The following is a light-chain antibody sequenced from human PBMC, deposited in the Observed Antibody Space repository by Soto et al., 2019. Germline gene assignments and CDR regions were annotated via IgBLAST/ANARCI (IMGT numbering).Light chain of an antibody. Sequence: DIQMTQSPSSLSVSIGDRVTITCRAGQSIGNYLNWYQQKPGKAPNLLIYATSSLQSGVPSRFSGSGSGTEFTLTISSLQREDFAIYYCQQSYSSTWPFGQGTKVDI. CDR1: QSIGNY. V-gene: IGKV1-39*01. CDR3: QQSYSSTWP. CDR2: ATS. J-gene: IGKJ1*01.